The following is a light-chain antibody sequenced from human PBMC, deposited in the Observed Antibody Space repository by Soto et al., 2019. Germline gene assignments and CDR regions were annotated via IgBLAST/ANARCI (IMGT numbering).Light chain of an antibody. CDR3: CSYAGSSTVI. CDR2: EVS. J-gene: IGLJ2*01. Sequence: QSALTQPASVSGSLGQSITISCTGTSSDVGSYNLVSWYQQHPGKAPKLMIYEVSKRPSGVSNRFSGSKSGNTASLTISGLQAEDEADYYCCSYAGSSTVIFGGGTKVTVL. V-gene: IGLV2-23*02. CDR1: SSDVGSYNL.